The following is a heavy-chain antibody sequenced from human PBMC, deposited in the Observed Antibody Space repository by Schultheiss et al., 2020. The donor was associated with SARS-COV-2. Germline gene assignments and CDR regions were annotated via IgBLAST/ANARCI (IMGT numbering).Heavy chain of an antibody. V-gene: IGHV3-53*01. CDR2: IYSGGST. CDR3: ARDHCSSTSCYPY. Sequence: GGSLRLSCAASGFTFSSYSMNWVRQAPGKGLEWVSVIYSGGSTYYADSVKGRFTISRDNSKNTLYLQMNSLRAEDTAVYYCARDHCSSTSCYPYWGQGTLVTVSS. J-gene: IGHJ4*02. CDR1: GFTFSSYS. D-gene: IGHD2-2*01.